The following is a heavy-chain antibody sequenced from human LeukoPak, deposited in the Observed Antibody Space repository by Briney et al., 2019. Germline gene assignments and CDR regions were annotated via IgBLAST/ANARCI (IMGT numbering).Heavy chain of an antibody. CDR3: AKAGARYSDSSGLYAFDF. CDR2: IYYSGST. CDR1: GGFISSASYF. D-gene: IGHD3-22*01. Sequence: SETLSLTCTVSGGFISSASYFWGWIRQPPGKGLEWIGTIYYSGSTNYNASLKSRVTMSGAPSRSQFSLRLSSVNAADTAVYYCAKAGARYSDSSGLYAFDFWGRGTMVTVSS. J-gene: IGHJ3*01. V-gene: IGHV4-39*01.